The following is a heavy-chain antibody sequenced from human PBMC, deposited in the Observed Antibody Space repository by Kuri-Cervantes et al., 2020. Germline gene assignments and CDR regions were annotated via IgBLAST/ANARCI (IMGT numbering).Heavy chain of an antibody. CDR3: ARDFRLLWFGELSAIDY. D-gene: IGHD3-10*01. J-gene: IGHJ4*02. CDR2: ISSNTI. Sequence: GGSLRLSCAASGFTFSTYEMNWVRQAPGKGLEWVSYISSNTIYYADSVKGRSTISRDNAKNSLYLQMNSLRAEDTAVYYCARDFRLLWFGELSAIDYWGQGTLVTVSS. V-gene: IGHV3-48*03. CDR1: GFTFSTYE.